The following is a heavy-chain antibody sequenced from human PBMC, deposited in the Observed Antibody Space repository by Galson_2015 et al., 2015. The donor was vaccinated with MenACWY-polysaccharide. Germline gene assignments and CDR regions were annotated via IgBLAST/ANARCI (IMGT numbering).Heavy chain of an antibody. CDR1: GYTFTNYD. J-gene: IGHJ4*02. D-gene: IGHD4-17*01. V-gene: IGHV1-8*01. CDR3: ARTYGDFDY. Sequence: SVKVSCKASGYTFTNYDINWVRQATGQGLGWMGWINPKSGYSGYAQRFHGRVTLTKDTSISTAYLELSGLRSEDTAVYYCARTYGDFDYWGQGTLVTVSS. CDR2: INPKSGYS.